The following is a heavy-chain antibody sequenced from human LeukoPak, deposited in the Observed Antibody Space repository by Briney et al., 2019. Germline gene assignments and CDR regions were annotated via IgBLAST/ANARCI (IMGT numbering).Heavy chain of an antibody. CDR3: ARGLNSSGYYHVSFFFDY. J-gene: IGHJ4*02. CDR1: GGSISSYY. Sequence: SETLSLTCTVSGGSISSYYWSWIRQPPGKGLEWIGYIYYSGSTNYNPSLKSRVTISVDTSKNQFSLKLSSVTAADTAVYYCARGLNSSGYYHVSFFFDYWGQGTLVTVSS. V-gene: IGHV4-59*01. CDR2: IYYSGST. D-gene: IGHD3-22*01.